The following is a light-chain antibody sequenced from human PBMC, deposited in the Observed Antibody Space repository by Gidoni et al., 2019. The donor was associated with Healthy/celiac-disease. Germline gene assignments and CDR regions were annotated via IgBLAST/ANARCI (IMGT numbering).Light chain of an antibody. J-gene: IGKJ1*01. CDR2: AAS. V-gene: IGKV1-8*01. CDR3: QQYYSYPPT. CDR1: QGISSY. Sequence: AIRMTQSPSSFSASTGDRVTITCRASQGISSYLAWYQQKPGKAPKLLIYAASTLQSGVPSRFSDSGSGTYFTLTISCLQSEDFATYYFQQYYSYPPTFGQXTKVEIK.